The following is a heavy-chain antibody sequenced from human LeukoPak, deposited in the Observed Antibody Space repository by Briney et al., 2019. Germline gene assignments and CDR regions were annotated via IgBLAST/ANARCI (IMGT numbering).Heavy chain of an antibody. Sequence: GRSLRLSCAASGFTFSSYWMSWVRQAPGKGLEWVANIKQDGSEKYYVDSVKGRFTISRDNAKNSLYLQMNSLRAEDTAVYYCASRANDFWSGYYFDYWGQGTLVTVSS. CDR1: GFTFSSYW. V-gene: IGHV3-7*01. D-gene: IGHD3-3*01. CDR2: IKQDGSEK. J-gene: IGHJ4*02. CDR3: ASRANDFWSGYYFDY.